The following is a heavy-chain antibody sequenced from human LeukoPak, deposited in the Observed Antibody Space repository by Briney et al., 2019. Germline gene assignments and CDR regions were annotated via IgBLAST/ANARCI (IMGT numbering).Heavy chain of an antibody. CDR3: ARDVAPSEY. Sequence: GGPLRLSCAASGFTFNSYEMNWVRQAPGKGLEWVSYVSSSGSTIYYADSVKGRFTISRDNAKNSLYLQMNSLRAEDTAVYYCARDVAPSEYCGQGTLVTVSS. CDR1: GFTFNSYE. CDR2: VSSSGSTI. J-gene: IGHJ4*02. V-gene: IGHV3-48*03.